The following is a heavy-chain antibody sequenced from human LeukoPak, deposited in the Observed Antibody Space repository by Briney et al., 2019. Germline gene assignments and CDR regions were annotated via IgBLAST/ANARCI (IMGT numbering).Heavy chain of an antibody. CDR1: GGSFSGYY. J-gene: IGHJ4*02. V-gene: IGHV4-34*09. D-gene: IGHD4-17*01. CDR3: ARELYGDYVFDY. Sequence: SETLSLTCAVYGGSFSGYYWSWIRQPPGKGLEWIGYIYYSGSTYYNPSLKSRVTISVDTSKNQFSLKLSSVTAADTAVYYCARELYGDYVFDYWGQGTLVTVSS. CDR2: IYYSGST.